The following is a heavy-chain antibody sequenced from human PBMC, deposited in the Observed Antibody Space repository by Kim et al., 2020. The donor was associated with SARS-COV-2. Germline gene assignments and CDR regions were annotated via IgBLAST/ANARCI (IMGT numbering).Heavy chain of an antibody. J-gene: IGHJ4*01. CDR1: GFTFSTYA. D-gene: IGHD4-17*01. CDR2: LTGGGGNS. CDR3: AKDFHDYGDPGAFDY. Sequence: GGSLRLSCAASGFTFSTYAMNWVRQAPGKGLEWVSALTGGGGNSYYAASVRGRFTISRDNSKNTVYLQMDSQRLEATAIYFCAKDFHDYGDPGAFDYWG. V-gene: IGHV3-23*01.